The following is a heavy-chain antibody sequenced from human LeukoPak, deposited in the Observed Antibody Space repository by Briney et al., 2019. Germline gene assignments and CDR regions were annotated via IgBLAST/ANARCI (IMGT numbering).Heavy chain of an antibody. CDR2: ISSSISYI. CDR3: ARSPHMITFGGVIVSFDY. D-gene: IGHD3-16*02. J-gene: IGHJ4*02. V-gene: IGHV3-21*01. CDR1: GFTFSSYS. Sequence: GGSLRLSCAASGFTFSSYSMNWVRQAPGKGLEWVSSISSSISYIYYADSVKGRFTISRDNAKNSLYLQMNSLRAEDTAVYYCARSPHMITFGGVIVSFDYWGQGTLVTVSS.